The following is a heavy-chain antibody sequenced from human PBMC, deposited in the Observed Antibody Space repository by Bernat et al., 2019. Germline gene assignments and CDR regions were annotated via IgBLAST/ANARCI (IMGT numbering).Heavy chain of an antibody. CDR3: ASLTPAPH. J-gene: IGHJ4*02. D-gene: IGHD2-15*01. CDR2: INHSGST. CDR1: GGSFSGYY. Sequence: QLQLQESGPGLVKPSETLSLTCAVYGGSFSGYYWSWIRQPPGKGLEWIGEINHSGSTNYNPSLKSRVTISVDTSKNQFSLKLSSVTAADTAVYYCASLTPAPHWGQGTLVTVSS. V-gene: IGHV4-34*01.